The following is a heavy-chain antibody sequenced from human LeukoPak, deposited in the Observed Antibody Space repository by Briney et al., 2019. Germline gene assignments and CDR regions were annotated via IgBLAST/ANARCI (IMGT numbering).Heavy chain of an antibody. CDR3: AKDIGPLTYHYDTSGYSGAFDY. Sequence: PGRSLRLSCAASGLKFDNYAMHWVRQAPGKGLEWVSSISWNSDIIAYADSVKGRFTISRDNAKNSLYLQMNSLKAEDTALYYCAKDIGPLTYHYDTSGYSGAFDYWGQGTLVTVSS. CDR2: ISWNSDII. CDR1: GLKFDNYA. D-gene: IGHD3-22*01. V-gene: IGHV3-9*01. J-gene: IGHJ4*02.